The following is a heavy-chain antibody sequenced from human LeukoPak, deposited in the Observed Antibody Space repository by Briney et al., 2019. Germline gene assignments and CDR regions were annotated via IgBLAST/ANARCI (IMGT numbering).Heavy chain of an antibody. D-gene: IGHD6-13*01. CDR3: ARRSSSWYFYYYYYGMDV. CDR1: GGSFSGYY. CDR2: INHSGST. V-gene: IGHV4-34*01. J-gene: IGHJ6*02. Sequence: SETLSLTCAVYGGSFSGYYWSWIRQPPGKGLEWIGEINHSGSTNYNPSLKSRVTISVDTSKNQFSLKLSSVTAADTAVYYCARRSSSWYFYYYYYGMDVWGQGTTATVSS.